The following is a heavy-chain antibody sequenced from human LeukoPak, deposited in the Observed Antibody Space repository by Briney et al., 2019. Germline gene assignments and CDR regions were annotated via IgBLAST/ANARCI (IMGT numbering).Heavy chain of an antibody. J-gene: IGHJ6*02. CDR2: IYYSGST. CDR1: GGSISSYY. V-gene: IGHV4-59*01. D-gene: IGHD5-12*01. CDR3: AREPRYVDYYYGMDV. Sequence: SETLSLTCTVSGGSISSYYWSWIRQPPGKGLEWIGYIYYSGSTNYNPSLKSRVTISVDTSKNQFSLKLSSATAADTAVYYCAREPRYVDYYYGMDVWGQGTTVTVSS.